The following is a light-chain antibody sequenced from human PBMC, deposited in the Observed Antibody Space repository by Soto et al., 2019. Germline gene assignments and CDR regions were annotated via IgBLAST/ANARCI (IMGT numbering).Light chain of an antibody. Sequence: SYELTQPPSVSVAPGKTARITCGGNTTGSKSVHWYQQKPGQAPVLVIYYDSDRPSGIPERFSGSNSGNTATLTISRVEAGDEADYYCQVWDSSSDHLYVLGTGTKLTVL. CDR2: YDS. J-gene: IGLJ1*01. CDR1: TTGSKS. V-gene: IGLV3-21*04. CDR3: QVWDSSSDHLYV.